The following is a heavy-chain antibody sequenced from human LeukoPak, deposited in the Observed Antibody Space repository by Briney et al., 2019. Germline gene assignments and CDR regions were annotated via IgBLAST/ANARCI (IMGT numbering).Heavy chain of an antibody. CDR3: ARDRFRYCSGAKCSHFDF. CDR1: GFTFDDYA. CDR2: INWNSNTI. Sequence: GGSLRLSCAASGFTFDDYAMHWVRQAPGKGLEWVSGINWNSNTIGYADSVKGRFTISRDNAKNSLYLQMNSLRADDMAFYYCARDRFRYCSGAKCSHFDFWSQGTLVTVSS. J-gene: IGHJ4*02. V-gene: IGHV3-9*03. D-gene: IGHD2-15*01.